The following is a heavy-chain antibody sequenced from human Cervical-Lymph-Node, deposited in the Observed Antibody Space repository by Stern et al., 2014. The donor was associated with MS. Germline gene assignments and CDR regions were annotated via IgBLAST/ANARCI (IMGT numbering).Heavy chain of an antibody. CDR3: ARGSFRATFRFDP. D-gene: IGHD5-12*01. J-gene: IGHJ5*02. CDR1: GGSFSGYY. V-gene: IGHV4-34*01. CDR2: INHSGST. Sequence: QLQLQEWGAGLLKPSETLSLTCAVYGGSFSGYYWSWIRQPPGKGLEWIGEINHSGSTDYNPSLKSRVTLSVETSKNQFSLKLSSGTAADTAVYYCARGSFRATFRFDPWGQGTLVTVSS.